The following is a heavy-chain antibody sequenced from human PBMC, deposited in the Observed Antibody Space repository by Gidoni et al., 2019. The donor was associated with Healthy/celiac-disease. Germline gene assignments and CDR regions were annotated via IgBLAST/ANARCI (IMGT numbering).Heavy chain of an antibody. Sequence: EVQLLESGGGLVQPGGSLRLSCAASGFTFSSYAMSWVRQAPGKGLEWVSGISVIGGRTYYADSVKGRFTISRDNAKGTVYLQMNSLRAEDTAIYYCARNQGGHYSNDLGYWGQGTLVTVSS. D-gene: IGHD4-4*01. V-gene: IGHV3-23*01. J-gene: IGHJ4*02. CDR1: GFTFSSYA. CDR2: ISVIGGRT. CDR3: ARNQGGHYSNDLGY.